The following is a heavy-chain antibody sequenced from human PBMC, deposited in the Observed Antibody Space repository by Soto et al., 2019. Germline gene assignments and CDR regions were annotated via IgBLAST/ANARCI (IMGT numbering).Heavy chain of an antibody. CDR3: ATYDSSDYYSGSPIGWFDP. CDR2: IHSSGST. Sequence: QVQLQESGPGLVKPSQTLSLTCTVSGGSISSGGYYWSWIRQHPGKGLEWIGYIHSSGSTYYNPSLKSRVNISVDTSKNQFYLKLSSVTAADTAVYYCATYDSSDYYSGSPIGWFDPWGQGTLVTVSS. D-gene: IGHD3-22*01. CDR1: GGSISSGGYY. J-gene: IGHJ5*02. V-gene: IGHV4-31*03.